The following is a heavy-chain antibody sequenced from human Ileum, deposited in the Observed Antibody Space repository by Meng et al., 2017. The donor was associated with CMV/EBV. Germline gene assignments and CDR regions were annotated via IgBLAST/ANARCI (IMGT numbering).Heavy chain of an antibody. D-gene: IGHD3-22*01. V-gene: IGHV3-11*01. CDR3: ARLLYSSGYCFDY. CDR1: GFTFSDYY. CDR2: ISSSGSTI. Sequence: GESLKISCAASGFTFSDYYMSWIRQAPGKGLEWVSYISSSGSTIYYADSVKGRFTISRDNAKNSLYLQMNSLRAEDTAVYYCARLLYSSGYCFDYWGQGTLVTVSS. J-gene: IGHJ4*02.